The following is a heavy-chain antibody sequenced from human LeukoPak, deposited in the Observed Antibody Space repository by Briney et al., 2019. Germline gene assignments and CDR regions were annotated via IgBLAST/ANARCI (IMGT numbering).Heavy chain of an antibody. CDR3: ARLGSQGGVAALDY. CDR1: GFTFSSYW. Sequence: QSGGSLRLSCAASGFTFSSYWMHWVRQAPGKGLVWVSRINSDGCSTSYADSVKGRFTISRDNAKNTLYLQMNSLRAEDTAVYYCARLGSQGGVAALDYWGQGTLVTVSS. J-gene: IGHJ4*02. V-gene: IGHV3-74*01. CDR2: INSDGCST. D-gene: IGHD6-25*01.